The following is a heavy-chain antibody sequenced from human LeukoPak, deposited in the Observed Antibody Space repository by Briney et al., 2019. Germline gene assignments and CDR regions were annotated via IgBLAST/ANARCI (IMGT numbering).Heavy chain of an antibody. D-gene: IGHD3-22*01. CDR1: GYTFTDYY. CDR3: ARKKYPYYSDSRGPFDS. CDR2: MNPNSGGT. Sequence: ASVKVSCKASGYTFTDYYIHWVRQATGQGLEWMGWMNPNSGGTNYAQNFQGRVTMTRDTSISTAYMEVSRLRSDDTAVYYCARKKYPYYSDSRGPFDSWGQGTLVTVSS. J-gene: IGHJ5*01. V-gene: IGHV1-2*02.